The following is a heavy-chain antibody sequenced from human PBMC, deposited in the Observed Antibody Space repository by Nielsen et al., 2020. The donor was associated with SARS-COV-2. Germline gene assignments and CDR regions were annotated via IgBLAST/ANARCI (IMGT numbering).Heavy chain of an antibody. CDR1: GFTFDDYA. Sequence: SLKISCAASGFTFDDYAMHWVRQAPGKGLEWVSGISWNRGSIGYADSVKGRFTISRDNAKNTLYLQMNSLTAEDTAVYYCARDKTYGYDYWGQGTLVTVSS. V-gene: IGHV3-9*01. CDR2: ISWNRGSI. CDR3: ARDKTYGYDY. D-gene: IGHD5-18*01. J-gene: IGHJ4*02.